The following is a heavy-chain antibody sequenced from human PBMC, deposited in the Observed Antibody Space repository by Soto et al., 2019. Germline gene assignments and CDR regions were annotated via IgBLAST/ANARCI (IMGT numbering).Heavy chain of an antibody. J-gene: IGHJ5*02. CDR1: GFTFSSYS. CDR3: ARVPGISYYDFWSGCYWFDP. D-gene: IGHD3-3*01. V-gene: IGHV3-21*01. CDR2: ISSSSSYI. Sequence: PGGSLRLSCAASGFTFSSYSMNWVRQAPGKGLEWVSSISSSSSYIYYADSVKGRFTISRDNAKNSLYLQMNSLRAEDTAVYYCARVPGISYYDFWSGCYWFDPWGQGTLVTVSS.